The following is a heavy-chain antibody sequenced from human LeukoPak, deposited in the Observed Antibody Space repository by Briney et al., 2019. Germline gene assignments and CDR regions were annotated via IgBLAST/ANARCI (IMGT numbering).Heavy chain of an antibody. CDR1: GYTFTGYY. D-gene: IGHD4-17*01. CDR2: INPNSGGT. CDR3: ARAGGGAWGDYAYS. V-gene: IGHV1-2*02. Sequence: GASVKVSCKASGYTFTGYYMHWVRQAPGQGLEWMGWINPNSGGTNYAQKFQGRVTMTTDTSTSTAYMELRSLRSDDTAVYYCARAGGGAWGDYAYSWGQGTLVTVSS. J-gene: IGHJ4*02.